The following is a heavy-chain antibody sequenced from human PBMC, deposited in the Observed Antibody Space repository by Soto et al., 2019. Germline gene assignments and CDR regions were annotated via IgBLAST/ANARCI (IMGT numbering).Heavy chain of an antibody. Sequence: GGSLRLSCAASGFSFSTYPMVWVRQAPGKRLEVFSSISGSGDKTYYKDSVRGRFTISRDNSRNTVDLQMNSLRPEDTAVYYCAKILSTVTSYYYGMDAWGQGTTVTVSS. CDR2: ISGSGDKT. CDR3: AKILSTVTSYYYGMDA. D-gene: IGHD4-17*01. CDR1: GFSFSTYP. J-gene: IGHJ6*02. V-gene: IGHV3-23*01.